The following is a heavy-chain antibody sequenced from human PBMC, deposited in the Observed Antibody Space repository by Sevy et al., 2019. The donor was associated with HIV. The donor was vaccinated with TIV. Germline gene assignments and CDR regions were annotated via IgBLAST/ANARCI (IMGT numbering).Heavy chain of an antibody. Sequence: ASLKVSCKASGGTFSSYAISWVRQAPGQGLEWMGRIIPILGIANYAQKFQGRVTITADKSTSTAYMELSSLRSEDTAVYYCARAPPGYSSTTFDYWGQGTLVTVSS. CDR1: GGTFSSYA. V-gene: IGHV1-69*04. J-gene: IGHJ4*02. CDR2: IIPILGIA. CDR3: ARAPPGYSSTTFDY. D-gene: IGHD6-13*01.